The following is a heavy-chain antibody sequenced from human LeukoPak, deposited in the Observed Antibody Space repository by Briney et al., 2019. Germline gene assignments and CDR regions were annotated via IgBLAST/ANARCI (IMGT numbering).Heavy chain of an antibody. CDR2: ITASGGNT. Sequence: GGSLRLSCAASGFTFSSYAMSWVRQAPGKGLEWVSAITASGGNTYYADSVKGRFTISRDNSKNTLYLQVNSLRAEDTAVYYCAKGNGYSYGRYYFDYWGQGTLVPVSS. J-gene: IGHJ4*02. CDR3: AKGNGYSYGRYYFDY. V-gene: IGHV3-23*01. D-gene: IGHD5-18*01. CDR1: GFTFSSYA.